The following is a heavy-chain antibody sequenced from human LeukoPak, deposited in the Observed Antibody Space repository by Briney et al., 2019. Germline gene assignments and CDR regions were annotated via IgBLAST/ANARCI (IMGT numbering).Heavy chain of an antibody. CDR1: GYTFTSYD. Sequence: ASVKVSCKASGYTFTSYDISWLRQATGQALEWMVWMNPKSGNTGYAQRIQGRVTMARNNSISTAYMELTSLRSEDTAVYYCGSPLQRGSWTQRALDYWGQGTLVTVSS. V-gene: IGHV1-8*01. CDR2: MNPKSGNT. J-gene: IGHJ4*02. CDR3: GSPLQRGSWTQRALDY. D-gene: IGHD3-10*01.